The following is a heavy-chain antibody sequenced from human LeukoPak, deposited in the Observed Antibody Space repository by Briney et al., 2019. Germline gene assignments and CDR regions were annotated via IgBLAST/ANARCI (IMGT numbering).Heavy chain of an antibody. CDR1: GFTFSSYA. J-gene: IGHJ4*02. V-gene: IGHV3-30-3*01. CDR2: ISYDGSNK. Sequence: GGSLRLSCAASGFTFSSYAIHWVRQAPGKGLEWVAVISYDGSNKYYADSVKGRFTISRDNSKNTLYLQMNSLRAEDTAVYYCARDCCPYYYGKRNYYFDYWGQGTLVTVSS. D-gene: IGHD3-22*01. CDR3: ARDCCPYYYGKRNYYFDY.